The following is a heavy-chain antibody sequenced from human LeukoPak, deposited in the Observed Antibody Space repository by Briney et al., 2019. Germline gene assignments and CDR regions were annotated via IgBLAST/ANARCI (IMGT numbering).Heavy chain of an antibody. CDR2: IIPIFGTA. V-gene: IGHV1-69*13. CDR1: GGTFSSYA. CDR3: ARVSSGGFFDY. D-gene: IGHD6-19*01. J-gene: IGHJ4*02. Sequence: ASVKVSCKASGGTFSSYAISWVRQAPGQGLEWMGGIIPIFGTANYAQKFQGRVTITADESTSTVYMELSSLRSEDTAVHYCARVSSGGFFDYWGQGTLVTVSS.